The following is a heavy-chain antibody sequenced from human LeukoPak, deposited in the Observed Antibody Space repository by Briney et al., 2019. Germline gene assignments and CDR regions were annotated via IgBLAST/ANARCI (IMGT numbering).Heavy chain of an antibody. CDR2: ISSDGSII. J-gene: IGHJ4*02. V-gene: IGHV3-74*01. Sequence: PGGSLRLSCAASGFSFSSYWMHWVRQAPGKGLVWVSRISSDGSIINYADSVKGRFTISRDIAKSTLYLQMNSLRVEDTAVYYCARPAVAGLRAGGYDYWGQGTLVTVSS. CDR3: ARPAVAGLRAGGYDY. D-gene: IGHD6-19*01. CDR1: GFSFSSYW.